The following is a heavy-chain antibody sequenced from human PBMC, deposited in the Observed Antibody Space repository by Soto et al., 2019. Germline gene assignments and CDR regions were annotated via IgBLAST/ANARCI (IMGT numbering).Heavy chain of an antibody. CDR3: AAVNPKWSSNH. Sequence: QMQLVQSGPEVKKPGTSVKVSCKASGFTFTISTMQWVRQARGQRLEWIGWIVLGSGNTNYAQKFQERVTITRDMSTSTAHMDLSSLRSEDTAVYYCAAVNPKWSSNHWGQGTLVTVSS. J-gene: IGHJ4*02. CDR1: GFTFTIST. V-gene: IGHV1-58*02. D-gene: IGHD6-13*01. CDR2: IVLGSGNT.